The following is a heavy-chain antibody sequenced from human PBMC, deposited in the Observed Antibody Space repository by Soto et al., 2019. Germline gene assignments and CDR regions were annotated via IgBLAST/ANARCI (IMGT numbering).Heavy chain of an antibody. CDR1: GGSISSSSYY. Sequence: QLQLRESGPGLVKPSETLSLTCTVSGGSISSSSYYWGWIRQPPGKGLEWIGSMYYSGSTYHNPSLKSRVTISVDTSKNQFSLKLSSVTAADTAVYYCVVQTEGGYCSSTSCYKGYYFDYWGQGTLVTVSS. D-gene: IGHD2-2*02. CDR2: MYYSGST. J-gene: IGHJ4*02. CDR3: VVQTEGGYCSSTSCYKGYYFDY. V-gene: IGHV4-39*01.